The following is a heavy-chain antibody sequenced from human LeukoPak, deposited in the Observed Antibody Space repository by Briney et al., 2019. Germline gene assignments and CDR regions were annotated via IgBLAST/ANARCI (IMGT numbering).Heavy chain of an antibody. D-gene: IGHD6-6*01. J-gene: IGHJ5*02. V-gene: IGHV3-48*02. CDR3: ARAPPYSSFGDNWFDP. Sequence: GGSLRLSCAASGFTFSSYSMNWVRQAPGKGLEWVSYISSSSSTIYYADSVEGRFTISRDNAKNSLYLQMNSLRDEDTAVYYCARAPPYSSFGDNWFDPWGQGTLVTVSS. CDR1: GFTFSSYS. CDR2: ISSSSSTI.